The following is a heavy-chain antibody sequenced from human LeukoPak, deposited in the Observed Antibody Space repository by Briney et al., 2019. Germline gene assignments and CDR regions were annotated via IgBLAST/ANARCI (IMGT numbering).Heavy chain of an antibody. CDR3: ARCFYDSSGYYSYPFDY. D-gene: IGHD3-22*01. J-gene: IGHJ4*02. V-gene: IGHV4-38-2*02. Sequence: SETLSLTCTVSGYSISSGYYWGWIRQPPGKGLEWIGNIHHSGTTYYTPSLKSRVTISVDTSKNQFSLKLNSVTAADTAVYFCARCFYDSSGYYSYPFDYWGQGTLVTVSS. CDR1: GYSISSGYY. CDR2: IHHSGTT.